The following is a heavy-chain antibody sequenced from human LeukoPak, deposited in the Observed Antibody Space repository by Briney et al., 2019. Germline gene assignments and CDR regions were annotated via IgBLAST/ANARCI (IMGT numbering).Heavy chain of an antibody. Sequence: KPSETLSLTCAVYGGSFSGYYWSWIRQPPGKGLEWIGSIYYSGSPYYNPSLKSRVTISVDTSKNQFSLKLSSVTAADTAVYYCARAENSGFDSAFDSWGQGTLVTVSS. V-gene: IGHV4-34*01. CDR2: IYYSGSP. J-gene: IGHJ4*02. D-gene: IGHD5-12*01. CDR3: ARAENSGFDSAFDS. CDR1: GGSFSGYY.